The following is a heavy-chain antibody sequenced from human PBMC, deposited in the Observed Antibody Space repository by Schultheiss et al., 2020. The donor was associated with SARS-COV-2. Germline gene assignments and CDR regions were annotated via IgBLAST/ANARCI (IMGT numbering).Heavy chain of an antibody. J-gene: IGHJ4*02. V-gene: IGHV3-30*03. Sequence: GGSLRLSCAASGFPFSSFGMHWVRQAPGKGLEWVAVTSYIGDIRFYVDSLKGRFTISRDNSKNTLYLQIDSLRAEDTAVYYCARVLYDSSEGYFDYWGQGTLVTVSS. CDR1: GFPFSSFG. CDR2: TSYIGDIR. CDR3: ARVLYDSSEGYFDY. D-gene: IGHD3-22*01.